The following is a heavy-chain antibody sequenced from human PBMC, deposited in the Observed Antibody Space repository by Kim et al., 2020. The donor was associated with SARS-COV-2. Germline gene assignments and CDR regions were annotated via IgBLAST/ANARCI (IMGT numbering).Heavy chain of an antibody. CDR3: ARFDLEYSGYDFLLSDYTPPYGMDV. J-gene: IGHJ6*02. CDR2: IIPIFGTA. CDR1: GGTFSSYA. Sequence: LVKVSCKASGGTFSSYAISWVRQAPGQGLEWMGGIIPIFGTANYAQKFQGRVTITADESTSTAYMELSSLRSEDTAVYYCARFDLEYSGYDFLLSDYTPPYGMDVWGQGTTVTVSS. D-gene: IGHD5-12*01. V-gene: IGHV1-69*13.